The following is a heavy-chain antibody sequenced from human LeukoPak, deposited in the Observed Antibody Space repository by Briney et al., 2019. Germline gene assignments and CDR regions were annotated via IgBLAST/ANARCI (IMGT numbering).Heavy chain of an antibody. V-gene: IGHV3-33*01. Sequence: PGGSLRLSCAASGFSFSGYGMHWVRQAPGKGLEWVAVIWYDGSEKYYADSVKGRFTISRDNSKNTLFLQVNSLRAEDTAVYYCARDQGTIAAGGRKGRFDHWGQGTLVTVSS. CDR1: GFSFSGYG. D-gene: IGHD6-13*01. CDR2: IWYDGSEK. CDR3: ARDQGTIAAGGRKGRFDH. J-gene: IGHJ4*02.